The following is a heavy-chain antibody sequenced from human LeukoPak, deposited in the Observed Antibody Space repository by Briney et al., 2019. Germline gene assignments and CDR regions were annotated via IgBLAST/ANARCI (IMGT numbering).Heavy chain of an antibody. D-gene: IGHD6-19*01. CDR3: ARDRGIAVAGDFDY. CDR1: GFTFSNYW. CDR2: ISSSSSYI. Sequence: GGSLRLSCAASGFTFSNYWMSWVRQAPGKGLEWVSSISSSSSYIYYADSVKGRFTISRDNAKNSLYLQMNSLRAEDTAVYYCARDRGIAVAGDFDYWGQGTLVTVSS. V-gene: IGHV3-21*01. J-gene: IGHJ4*02.